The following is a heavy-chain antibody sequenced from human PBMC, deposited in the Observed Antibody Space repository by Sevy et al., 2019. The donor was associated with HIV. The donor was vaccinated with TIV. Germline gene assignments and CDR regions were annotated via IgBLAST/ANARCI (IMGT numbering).Heavy chain of an antibody. V-gene: IGHV1-3*01. J-gene: IGHJ6*02. CDR1: GYTFTSYA. D-gene: IGHD3-3*01. Sequence: ASVKVSCKASGYTFTSYAMHWVRQAPGQRLEWMGWINAGNGNTKYSQKFQGRVTITRDTSASTAYMELSSLRSEDTAVCYCASSEITIFGVVTDYYYYGMDVWGQGTTVTVS. CDR2: INAGNGNT. CDR3: ASSEITIFGVVTDYYYYGMDV.